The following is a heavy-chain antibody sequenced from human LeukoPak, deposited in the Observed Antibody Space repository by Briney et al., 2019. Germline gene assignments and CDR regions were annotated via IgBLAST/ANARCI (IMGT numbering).Heavy chain of an antibody. D-gene: IGHD3-3*02. Sequence: ASVKVSCKASGYTSTSPDINWVRQATGRGLEWLGWMGPRDNTGYAQKFQGRVTLTRDKSINTAYMELSSLRSEDTAVYYCARYTQHYGFDIWGQGTMVTVSA. CDR2: MGPRDNT. J-gene: IGHJ3*02. CDR3: ARYTQHYGFDI. V-gene: IGHV1-8*01. CDR1: GYTSTSPD.